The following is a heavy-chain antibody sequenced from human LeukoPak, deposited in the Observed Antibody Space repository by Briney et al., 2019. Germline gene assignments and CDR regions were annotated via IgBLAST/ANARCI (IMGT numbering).Heavy chain of an antibody. CDR1: GASISTYY. Sequence: SETLSLICRVSGASISTYYWSGIRQPVGKGLEWIGQIKTSGSTHYNSSLESRVTMSLDTSKKQFSLNLTSVTAADTAVYYCAKVAMYYYGSETYFFFDDWGQGTLVTVSS. D-gene: IGHD3-10*01. CDR3: AKVAMYYYGSETYFFFDD. V-gene: IGHV4-4*07. CDR2: IKTSGST. J-gene: IGHJ4*02.